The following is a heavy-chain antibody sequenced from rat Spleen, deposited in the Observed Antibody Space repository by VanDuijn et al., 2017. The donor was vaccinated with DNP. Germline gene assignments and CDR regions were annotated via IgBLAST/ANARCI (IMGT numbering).Heavy chain of an antibody. J-gene: IGHJ2*01. V-gene: IGHV4-2*01. CDR2: INKDSSTI. CDR1: GFNFNDYW. D-gene: IGHD1-11*01. CDR3: ARGPNYGGYADYFDY. Sequence: EVKLVESGGGLVQPGRSLKLSCAASGFNFNDYWMGWVRQAPGKGLEWIGQINKDSSTITYIPSLKDKFTISRDNDQNTLYLQMGKLGSEDTAMYYCARGPNYGGYADYFDYWGQGVMVTVSS.